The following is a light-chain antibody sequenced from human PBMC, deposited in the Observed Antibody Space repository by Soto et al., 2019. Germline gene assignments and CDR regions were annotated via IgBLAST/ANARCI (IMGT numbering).Light chain of an antibody. Sequence: DIQMTQSPSSLSASVGDRISIACQACQDINNFLNCHQQKPGKAPKLLIYKASTLKSGVPSRFSGSGSGTEFTLTISSLQPDDFATYYCQHYNSYSEAFGQGTKVDIK. CDR3: QHYNSYSEA. CDR1: QDINNF. CDR2: KAS. V-gene: IGKV1-5*03. J-gene: IGKJ1*01.